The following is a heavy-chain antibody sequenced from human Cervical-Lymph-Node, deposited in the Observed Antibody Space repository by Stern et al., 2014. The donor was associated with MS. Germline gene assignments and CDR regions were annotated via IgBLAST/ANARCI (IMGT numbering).Heavy chain of an antibody. Sequence: MQLVESGAEVKKPGSSVKVSCKASGGTFINHAISWVRQAPGQGLEWMGGFIPIFGTTHYAQKSQGRVTITADESASTAYMELSSLRSQDTAVYFCARDNDDNGMDVWGQGTTVIVSS. CDR2: FIPIFGTT. CDR3: ARDNDDNGMDV. J-gene: IGHJ6*02. CDR1: GGTFINHA. D-gene: IGHD2-8*01. V-gene: IGHV1-69*01.